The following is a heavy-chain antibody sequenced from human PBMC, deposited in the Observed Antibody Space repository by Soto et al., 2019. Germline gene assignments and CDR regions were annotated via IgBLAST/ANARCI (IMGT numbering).Heavy chain of an antibody. CDR1: GGSISSYY. D-gene: IGHD5-12*01. V-gene: IGHV4-59*01. CDR3: ARGKWLRPYFDY. J-gene: IGHJ4*02. CDR2: IYYSGST. Sequence: SETLSLTCTVSGGSISSYYWSWIRQPPGKGLEWIGYIYYSGSTNYNPSLKSRVTISVDTSKNQFSLKLSSVTAADTAVYYCARGKWLRPYFDYWGQGTLVTVSS.